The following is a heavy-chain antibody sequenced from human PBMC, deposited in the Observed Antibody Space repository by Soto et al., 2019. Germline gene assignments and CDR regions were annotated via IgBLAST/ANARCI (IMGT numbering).Heavy chain of an antibody. CDR2: ISYDGSNK. D-gene: IGHD2-8*02. V-gene: IGHV3-30*03. J-gene: IGHJ3*02. CDR1: GFTFSSYG. CDR3: ARDSGPRGYDAFDI. Sequence: GGSLXLSCAASGFTFSSYGMHWVRQAPGKGLEWVAVISYDGSNKYYADSVKGRFTISRDNSKNTVYLQMNSLRVEDTAVYYCARDSGPRGYDAFDIWGQGTMVTVSS.